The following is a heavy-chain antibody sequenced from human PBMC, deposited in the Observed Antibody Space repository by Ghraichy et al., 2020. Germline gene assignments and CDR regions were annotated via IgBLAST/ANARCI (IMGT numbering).Heavy chain of an antibody. Sequence: SETLSLTCIDSGGSISGYHWSWIRQPPGKGPEWIGYMYYSGSTNYNPSLKSRVTMSIDTSKNQFSLKLSSVTAADTAVYYCARVGSGYLPYYFDYWGQGILVTVSS. CDR1: GGSISGYH. V-gene: IGHV4-59*01. D-gene: IGHD3-22*01. CDR2: MYYSGST. J-gene: IGHJ4*02. CDR3: ARVGSGYLPYYFDY.